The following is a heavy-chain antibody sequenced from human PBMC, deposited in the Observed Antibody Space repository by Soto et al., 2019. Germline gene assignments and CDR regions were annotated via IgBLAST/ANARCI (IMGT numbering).Heavy chain of an antibody. CDR1: GFTFSSYA. Sequence: GGSLRLSCAASGFTFSSYAMSWVRQAPGKGLEWVSAISGSGGSTYYADSVKGRFTISRDNSKNTLYLQMNSLRAEDTAVYYCAKASRFLEWLGSDTKYPHYFEYWGQGTLVTVSS. D-gene: IGHD3-3*01. J-gene: IGHJ4*02. V-gene: IGHV3-23*01. CDR2: ISGSGGST. CDR3: AKASRFLEWLGSDTKYPHYFEY.